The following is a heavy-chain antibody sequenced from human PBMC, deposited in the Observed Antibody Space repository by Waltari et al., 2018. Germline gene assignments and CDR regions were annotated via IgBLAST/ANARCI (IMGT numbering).Heavy chain of an antibody. CDR3: ARHPEQLVGYWYFDL. D-gene: IGHD6-6*01. CDR2: IDHSGST. CDR1: GYSISSGYY. V-gene: IGHV4-38-2*01. Sequence: QVQLQESGPGLVKPSETLSLTCDVSGYSISSGYYWGWIRQPPGKGVEWIGSIDHSGSTYQTPSLKSRLTISLDTAKNQFSLKLSSVTAADTAVFYCARHPEQLVGYWYFDLWGRGTLVTVSS. J-gene: IGHJ2*01.